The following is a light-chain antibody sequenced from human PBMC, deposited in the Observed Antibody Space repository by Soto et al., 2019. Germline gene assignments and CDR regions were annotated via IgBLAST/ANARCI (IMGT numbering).Light chain of an antibody. CDR3: QQSYSTPQT. Sequence: DIQMTQSPSSLSASVGDRVTITCRASQSISSYLTWYQQKPGKAPKLLIYAASSLQSGVPSRFSGSGSGTDFTLTISRLQPEDFATYDCQQSYSTPQTFGQGTKVEIK. CDR1: QSISSY. J-gene: IGKJ1*01. V-gene: IGKV1-39*01. CDR2: AAS.